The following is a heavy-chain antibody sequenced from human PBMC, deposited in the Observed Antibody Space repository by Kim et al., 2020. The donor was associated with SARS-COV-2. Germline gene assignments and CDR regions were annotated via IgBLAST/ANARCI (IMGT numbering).Heavy chain of an antibody. CDR2: IYYSGST. CDR3: ARETANYDILTGFYYYYYMDV. J-gene: IGHJ6*03. D-gene: IGHD3-9*01. CDR1: GGSISSYY. V-gene: IGHV4-59*01. Sequence: SETLSLTCTVSGGSISSYYWSWIRQPPGKGLEWIGYIYYSGSTNYNPSLKSRVTISVDTSKNQFSLKLSSVTAADTAVYYCARETANYDILTGFYYYYYMDVWGKGTTVTVSS.